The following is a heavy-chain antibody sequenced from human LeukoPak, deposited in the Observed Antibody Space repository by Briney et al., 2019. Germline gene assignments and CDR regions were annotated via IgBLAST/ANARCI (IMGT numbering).Heavy chain of an antibody. Sequence: SETLSLTCAVYGGSFSGYYWSWIRQPPGKGLEWIGEINHSGSTNYNPSLKSRVTISVDTSKSQFSLKLSSVTAADTAVYYCARLRKSTIFGVVMTKHYYYYYMDVWGKGTTVTVSS. V-gene: IGHV4-34*01. J-gene: IGHJ6*03. CDR2: INHSGST. D-gene: IGHD3-3*01. CDR1: GGSFSGYY. CDR3: ARLRKSTIFGVVMTKHYYYYYMDV.